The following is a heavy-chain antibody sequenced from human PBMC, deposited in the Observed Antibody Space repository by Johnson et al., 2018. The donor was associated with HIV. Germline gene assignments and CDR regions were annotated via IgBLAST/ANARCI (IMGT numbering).Heavy chain of an antibody. CDR2: INWNGGST. CDR1: GFTFDDYG. J-gene: IGHJ3*02. Sequence: VQLVESGGGVVRPGGSLRLSCVASGFTFDDYGMSWVRQAPGKGLEWVSGINWNGGSTGYGDSVKGRFTISRDNSKNTLYLQMNSLRAEDTAIYYCAKRPIMIAFGEINGFDIWGQGTTVTVSS. D-gene: IGHD3-16*01. V-gene: IGHV3-20*04. CDR3: AKRPIMIAFGEINGFDI.